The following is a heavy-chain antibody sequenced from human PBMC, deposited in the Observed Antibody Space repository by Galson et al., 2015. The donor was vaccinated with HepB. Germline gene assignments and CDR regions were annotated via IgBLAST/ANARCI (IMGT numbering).Heavy chain of an antibody. V-gene: IGHV3-23*01. J-gene: IGHJ4*02. CDR1: GFTFSSYA. CDR2: ISGSGGST. Sequence: SLRLSCAASGFTFSSYAMSWVRQAPGKGLEWVSAISGSGGSTYYADSVKGRFTISRDNSKNTLYLQMNSLRAEDTAVYYCAKGYHYYDSGGYYHYFDYWGQGTWVTVSS. D-gene: IGHD3-22*01. CDR3: AKGYHYYDSGGYYHYFDY.